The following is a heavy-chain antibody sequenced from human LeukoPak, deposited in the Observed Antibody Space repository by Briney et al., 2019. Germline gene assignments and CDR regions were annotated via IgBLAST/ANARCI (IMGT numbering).Heavy chain of an antibody. V-gene: IGHV1-69*13. CDR3: ARAESPSTYCSSTSCYYFDY. Sequence: SVKVFCKASGGTFSSYAISWVRQAPGQGLEWMGGIIPIFGTANYAQKFQGRVTITADESTSTAYMELSSLRSEDTAVYYCARAESPSTYCSSTSCYYFDYWGQGTLVTVSS. CDR1: GGTFSSYA. J-gene: IGHJ4*02. CDR2: IIPIFGTA. D-gene: IGHD2-2*01.